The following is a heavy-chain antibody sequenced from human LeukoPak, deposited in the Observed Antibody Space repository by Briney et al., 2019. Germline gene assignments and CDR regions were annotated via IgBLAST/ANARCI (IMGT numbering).Heavy chain of an antibody. J-gene: IGHJ1*01. CDR2: ISGSGGST. Sequence: GGSLRLSCAASGFTFSSYAMSWVRQAPGKGLEWVSAISGSGGSTYYADSVKGRFTISRDNSKNTLYLQMNSLRVEDTAVYYCAKDGEWELPAAEYFQHWGQGTLVTVSS. CDR3: AKDGEWELPAAEYFQH. V-gene: IGHV3-23*01. CDR1: GFTFSSYA. D-gene: IGHD1-26*01.